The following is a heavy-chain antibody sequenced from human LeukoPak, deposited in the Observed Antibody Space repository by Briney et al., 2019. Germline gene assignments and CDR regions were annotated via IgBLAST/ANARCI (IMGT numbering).Heavy chain of an antibody. CDR3: ASYGSGSYYRNWFDP. CDR2: INHSGST. Sequence: PSETLSLTCAVYGGSFSGYYWSWIRQPPGKGLEWIGEINHSGSTNYNPSLKSRVTISVDTSKNQFSLKLSSVTAADTAVYYCASYGSGSYYRNWFDPWGQGTLVTVSS. V-gene: IGHV4-34*01. J-gene: IGHJ5*02. CDR1: GGSFSGYY. D-gene: IGHD3-10*01.